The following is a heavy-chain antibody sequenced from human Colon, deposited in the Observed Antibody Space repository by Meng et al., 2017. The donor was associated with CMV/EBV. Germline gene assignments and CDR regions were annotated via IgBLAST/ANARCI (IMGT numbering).Heavy chain of an antibody. Sequence: GGSLRLSCAASGFTFRYYSMNWVRQAPGKGLEWVASISGNTHYIYYTDSVKGRFTLSRDNAQDSLSLQMDSLRAEDSAVYYCVRDVGGRGYSADWGQGTLVTVSS. CDR1: GFTFRYYS. D-gene: IGHD5-12*01. CDR3: VRDVGGRGYSAD. V-gene: IGHV3-21*01. J-gene: IGHJ1*01. CDR2: ISGNTHYI.